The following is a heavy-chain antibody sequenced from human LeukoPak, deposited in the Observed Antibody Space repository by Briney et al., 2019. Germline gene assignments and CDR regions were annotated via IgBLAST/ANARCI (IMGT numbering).Heavy chain of an antibody. CDR3: ARDGVRGDSEGPDAFDI. D-gene: IGHD2-21*02. CDR2: IYYSGST. J-gene: IGHJ3*02. CDR1: GGSISSSSYY. Sequence: SETLSLTCTVSGGSISSSSYYWGWIRQPPGKGLEWIGNIYYSGSTYYNPSLKSRVTISVDTSKNQFSLKLSSVTAADTAVYYCARDGVRGDSEGPDAFDIWGQGTMVTVSS. V-gene: IGHV4-39*07.